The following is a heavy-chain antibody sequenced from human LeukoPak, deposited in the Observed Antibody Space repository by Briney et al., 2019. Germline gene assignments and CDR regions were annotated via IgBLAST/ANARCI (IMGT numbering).Heavy chain of an antibody. J-gene: IGHJ1*01. CDR2: IYTSGST. CDR3: ARHRSPLESFHH. V-gene: IGHV4-61*02. D-gene: IGHD3-3*01. Sequence: PSETLSLTCTVSGGSISSGSYYWSWIRQPAGKGLEWIGRIYTSGSTNYNPSLKSRVTMSVDTSKDQFSLKLNSVNAADTAMYYCARHRSPLESFHHWGQGTLVTVSS. CDR1: GGSISSGSYY.